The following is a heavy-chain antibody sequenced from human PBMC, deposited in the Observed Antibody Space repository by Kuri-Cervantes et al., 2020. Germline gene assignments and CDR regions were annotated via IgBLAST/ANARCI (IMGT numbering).Heavy chain of an antibody. CDR2: IYYSGST. CDR3: ARLTDSGMVRAHFDY. V-gene: IGHV4-59*12. CDR1: GGSISSYY. J-gene: IGHJ4*02. Sequence: SETLSLTCTVSGGSISSYYWSWIRQPPGKGLEWIGYIYYSGSTNYNPSLKSRVTISVDTSKNQFSLKLSSVTAADTAVYYCARLTDSGMVRAHFDYWGQGTLVTVSS. D-gene: IGHD3-10*01.